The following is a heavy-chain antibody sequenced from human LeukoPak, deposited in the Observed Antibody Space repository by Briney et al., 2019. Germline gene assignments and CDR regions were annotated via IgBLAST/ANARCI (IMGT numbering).Heavy chain of an antibody. CDR1: GFTFSSYG. CDR3: ARVKSLWFGELFPDY. V-gene: IGHV3-33*01. CDR2: IWYDGSNK. Sequence: PGGSLRLSCAASGFTFSSYGMHWVRQAPGKGLEWVAVIWYDGSNKYYADSVKGRFTISRDNSKNTLYLQMNSLRAEDTAVYYCARVKSLWFGELFPDYWGQGTLVTVSS. D-gene: IGHD3-10*01. J-gene: IGHJ4*02.